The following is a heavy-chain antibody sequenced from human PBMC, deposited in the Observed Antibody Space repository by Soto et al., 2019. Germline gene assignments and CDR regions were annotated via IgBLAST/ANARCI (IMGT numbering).Heavy chain of an antibody. CDR2: IDWDDDK. V-gene: IGHV2-70*11. J-gene: IGHJ4*02. CDR1: GFSLSTSGMC. D-gene: IGHD4-17*01. CDR3: ARISNYGDLRLFDY. Sequence: SGPTLVNPTQTLTLTCTFSGFSLSTSGMCVSWIRQPPGKALEWLARIDWDDDKYYSTSLKTRLTISKDTSKNQVVLTMTNMDPVDTATYYCARISNYGDLRLFDYWGQGTLVTVSS.